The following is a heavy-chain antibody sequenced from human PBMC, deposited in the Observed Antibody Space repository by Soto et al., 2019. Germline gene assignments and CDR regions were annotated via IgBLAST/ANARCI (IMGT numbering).Heavy chain of an antibody. CDR2: MNPNSGNT. J-gene: IGHJ4*02. CDR3: ARRWGYYDYIWASYRYATYFDY. D-gene: IGHD3-16*02. CDR1: GYTFTSYD. V-gene: IGHV1-8*01. Sequence: QVQLVQSGAEVKKPGASVKVSCKASGYTFTSYDINWVRQATGQGLEWMGWMNPNSGNTGYAQKFQGRVTRTRNTTISTAYKELSILRAEHAAVYYCARRWGYYDYIWASYRYATYFDYWGQGTLVTVSS.